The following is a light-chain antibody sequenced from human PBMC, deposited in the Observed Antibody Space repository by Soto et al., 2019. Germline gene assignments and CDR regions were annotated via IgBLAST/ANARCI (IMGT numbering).Light chain of an antibody. J-gene: IGKJ1*01. CDR2: GAS. Sequence: EIVMTQSPATLSVSPGERATLSCRASHSVSSNLAWYQQKPGQAPRLLIYGASTRATGIPARFSGGGSGTEFTLTISSLQSEDFAVYYCQQYNKWPPGAFGQGTKVEIK. V-gene: IGKV3-15*01. CDR1: HSVSSN. CDR3: QQYNKWPPGA.